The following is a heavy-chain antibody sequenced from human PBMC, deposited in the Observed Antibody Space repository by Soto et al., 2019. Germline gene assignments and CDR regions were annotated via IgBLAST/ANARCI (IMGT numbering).Heavy chain of an antibody. D-gene: IGHD1-26*01. Sequence: PSETLSLTCTVSGGSISSGGYYWSWIRQHPGKGLEWIGYIYYSGSTYYNPSLKSRVTISVDTSKNQFSLKLSSVTAADTAVYYCARGRIGATYFDYWGQGTLVTVPQ. V-gene: IGHV4-31*03. CDR2: IYYSGST. J-gene: IGHJ4*02. CDR3: ARGRIGATYFDY. CDR1: GGSISSGGYY.